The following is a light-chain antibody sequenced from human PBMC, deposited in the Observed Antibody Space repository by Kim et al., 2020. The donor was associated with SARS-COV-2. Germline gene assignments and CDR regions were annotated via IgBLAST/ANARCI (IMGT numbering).Light chain of an antibody. CDR1: SGSIDDHY. CDR2: EDD. V-gene: IGLV6-57*02. CDR3: QSYNRSNVI. J-gene: IGLJ2*01. Sequence: KTVTISCTGSSGSIDDHYVQWYQPHPGCVPTTVIYEDDQRPSGVSDRFSCSIDNSSNSASLTISGLKTEDEADYYCQSYNRSNVIFGGGTQLTVL.